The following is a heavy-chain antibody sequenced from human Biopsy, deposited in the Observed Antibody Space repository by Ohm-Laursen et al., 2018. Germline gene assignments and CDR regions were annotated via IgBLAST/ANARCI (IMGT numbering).Heavy chain of an antibody. CDR2: IYPGGST. D-gene: IGHD3-22*01. Sequence: GTLSLTCNVSGGDINNYYWSWIRQPAGKGLEWIGRIYPGGSTNYNPSPKSRVTMSVGTSKKQLSLRLRSVTAADTAMYYCASVVLGPTNDAFDLWGQGTMVVVSS. CDR3: ASVVLGPTNDAFDL. V-gene: IGHV4-4*07. J-gene: IGHJ3*01. CDR1: GGDINNYY.